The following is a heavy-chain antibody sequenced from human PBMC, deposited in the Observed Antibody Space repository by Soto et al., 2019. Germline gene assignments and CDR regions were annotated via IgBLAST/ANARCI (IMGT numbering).Heavy chain of an antibody. J-gene: IGHJ4*02. CDR2: IYHSGST. V-gene: IGHV4-30-2*01. CDR1: GGSISSGGYS. D-gene: IGHD3-22*01. Sequence: SETLSLTCAVSGGSISSGGYSWSWIRQPPGKGLEWIGYIYHSGSTYYNPSLKSRVTISVDRSKNQFSLKLSSVTAADTAVYYCARYYDSSGYLDYWGQGTLVTVSS. CDR3: ARYYDSSGYLDY.